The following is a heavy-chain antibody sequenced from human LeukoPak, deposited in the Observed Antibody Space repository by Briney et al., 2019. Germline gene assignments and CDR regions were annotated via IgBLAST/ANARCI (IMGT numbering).Heavy chain of an antibody. CDR1: GYTFTSYG. CDR3: ARVGSQDYDFWSGYYRAPYYFDY. D-gene: IGHD3-3*01. CDR2: ISAYNGNT. Sequence: WASVKVSCKASGYTFTSYGISWVRQAPGQGLEWVGWISAYNGNTNYAQKLQGRVTMTTDTSTSTAYMELRSLRSDDTAVYYCARVGSQDYDFWSGYYRAPYYFDYWGQGTLVTVSS. V-gene: IGHV1-18*01. J-gene: IGHJ4*02.